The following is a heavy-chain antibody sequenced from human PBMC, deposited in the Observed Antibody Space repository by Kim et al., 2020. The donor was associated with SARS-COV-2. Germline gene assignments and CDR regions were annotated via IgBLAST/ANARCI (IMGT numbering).Heavy chain of an antibody. CDR1: GASTSSGGYY. CDR3: ARKLVPALESRFDP. CDR2: IYYSGTT. D-gene: IGHD2-2*01. V-gene: IGHV4-31*03. J-gene: IGHJ5*02. Sequence: SETLSLTCTVSGASTSSGGYYWSWIRQLPGKGLEWIGYIYYSGTTYYNPSLKSRVSISVDTSKDQFSLKVYSVTAADTAVYYCARKLVPALESRFDPWGQGTLVTVSS.